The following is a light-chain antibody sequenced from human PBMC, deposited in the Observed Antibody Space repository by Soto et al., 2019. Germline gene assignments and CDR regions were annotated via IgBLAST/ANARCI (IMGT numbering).Light chain of an antibody. CDR3: AAWDDSLSVLYV. Sequence: SVLTQPPSASGTPGQRVTISCSGSSSNIGSNYVYWYQQLPGTAPKLLIYRNNQRPSGVPDRFSGSKSGTSASLAISGLRSEDEADYYCAAWDDSLSVLYVFGTGINVSVL. CDR2: RNN. CDR1: SSNIGSNY. J-gene: IGLJ1*01. V-gene: IGLV1-47*01.